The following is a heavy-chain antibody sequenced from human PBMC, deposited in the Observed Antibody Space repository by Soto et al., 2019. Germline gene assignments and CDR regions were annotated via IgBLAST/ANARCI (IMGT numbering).Heavy chain of an antibody. D-gene: IGHD4-17*01. CDR2: YSGFT. J-gene: IGHJ4*02. CDR3: ARDYGDYSFFFDY. Sequence: PSETLSLTCTVSGGSITTYQRSWIRQPPGKGLEWIGGYSGFTDYNPSLESRATISVDHSKNQFSLTLRSVTAADTAVYYCARDYGDYSFFFDYWGQGALVTVSS. CDR1: GGSITTYQ. V-gene: IGHV4-59*01.